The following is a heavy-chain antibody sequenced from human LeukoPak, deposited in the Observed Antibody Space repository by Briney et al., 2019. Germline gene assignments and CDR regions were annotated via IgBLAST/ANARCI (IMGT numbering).Heavy chain of an antibody. Sequence: SETLSLTCAVYGGSFSAYYWSWVRQPPGKGLEWIGYIYYSGSTNYNPSLKSRVTISVDTSKNQFSLKLGSVTAADTAVYYCARGTGDFVDYWGQGTLVTVSS. J-gene: IGHJ4*02. V-gene: IGHV4-59*01. CDR2: IYYSGST. CDR3: ARGTGDFVDY. CDR1: GGSFSAYY. D-gene: IGHD7-27*01.